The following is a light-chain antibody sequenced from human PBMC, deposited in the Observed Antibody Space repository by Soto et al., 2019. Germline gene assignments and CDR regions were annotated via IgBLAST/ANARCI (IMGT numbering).Light chain of an antibody. Sequence: DIQMTQSPSSVSASVGDRVTITCRASQDIDSWLAWYQQKPGKAPKLLIYAASSLQSGVPSRFSRSGTRADFTFSIGSLRPEGFAAYFCQQGSSFPWTFGQGTKVEIK. CDR3: QQGSSFPWT. V-gene: IGKV1-12*01. CDR2: AAS. J-gene: IGKJ1*01. CDR1: QDIDSW.